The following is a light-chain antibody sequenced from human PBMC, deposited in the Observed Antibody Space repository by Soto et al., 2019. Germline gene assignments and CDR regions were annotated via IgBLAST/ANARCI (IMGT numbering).Light chain of an antibody. V-gene: IGKV1-5*01. CDR2: DVS. CDR3: QLYNDYST. Sequence: DIQMTQSPSTLSSSVGDRVTITCRASQSLNGRLAWYQQRPGQAPNLLIYDVSTLETGVPSRFSGTGSETEFTLTISVLQPDDFATYYCQLYNDYSTFGPGTKVDIK. J-gene: IGKJ1*01. CDR1: QSLNGR.